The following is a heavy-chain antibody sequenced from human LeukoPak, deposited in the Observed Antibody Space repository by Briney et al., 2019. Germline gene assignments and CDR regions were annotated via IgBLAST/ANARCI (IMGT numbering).Heavy chain of an antibody. CDR2: ISVHNGNT. Sequence: ASVKVSCKASGYTFTNYGITWVRQAPGQGPEWMGWISVHNGNTNYAQKVQGRVSMTTDTSTSTAYMELRSLRSDDTAVYYCARGYCSSTSCYLSWFDPWGQGTLVTVSS. J-gene: IGHJ5*02. V-gene: IGHV1-18*01. CDR3: ARGYCSSTSCYLSWFDP. CDR1: GYTFTNYG. D-gene: IGHD2-2*01.